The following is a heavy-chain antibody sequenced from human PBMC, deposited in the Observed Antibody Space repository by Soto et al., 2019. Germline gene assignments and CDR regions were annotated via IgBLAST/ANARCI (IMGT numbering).Heavy chain of an antibody. CDR3: ARSEGTTYRLYYFDY. CDR2: IYYSGST. D-gene: IGHD1-1*01. V-gene: IGHV4-39*01. J-gene: IGHJ4*02. CDR1: GGSISSSSYY. Sequence: SETLSLTCTVSGGSISSSSYYWGWIRQPPGKGLEWIGSIYYSGSTYYNPSLKSRVTISVDTSKNQFSLKLSSVTAADTAVYYCARSEGTTYRLYYFDYWGQGILVTV.